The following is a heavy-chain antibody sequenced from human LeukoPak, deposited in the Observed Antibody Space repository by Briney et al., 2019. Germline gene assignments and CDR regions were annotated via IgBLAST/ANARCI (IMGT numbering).Heavy chain of an antibody. CDR2: INVNGGAM. Sequence: GGSLRLSCAASGFSFKDYYFSWIRQAPGKGLEWISFINVNGGAMYYADFVKGRFTISRDNAKSSLYLEMNSLRVEDTAVYYCARGPRILAAGSYYFDYWGQGSLVTVSS. CDR3: ARGPRILAAGSYYFDY. V-gene: IGHV3-11*01. J-gene: IGHJ4*02. CDR1: GFSFKDYY. D-gene: IGHD6-13*01.